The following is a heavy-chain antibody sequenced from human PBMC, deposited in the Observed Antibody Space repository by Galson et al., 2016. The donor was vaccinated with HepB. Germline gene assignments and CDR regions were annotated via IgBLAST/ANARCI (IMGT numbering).Heavy chain of an antibody. D-gene: IGHD2-2*01. CDR1: SGSFSGYY. CDR3: ARVQKGVVVTWYYYCMDV. Sequence: SETLSLTCAIYSGSFSGYYWNWIRQPPGKGLEWIGEINLSGNTNYNPSLKSRVTISLDTSKNQFSLKVSSVTAADTAVYYCARVQKGVVVTWYYYCMDVWGKGTTVTVSS. CDR2: INLSGNT. J-gene: IGHJ6*03. V-gene: IGHV4-34*01.